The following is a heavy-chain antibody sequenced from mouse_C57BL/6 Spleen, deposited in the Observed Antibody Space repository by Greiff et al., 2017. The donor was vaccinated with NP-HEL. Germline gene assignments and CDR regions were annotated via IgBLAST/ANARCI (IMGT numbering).Heavy chain of an antibody. CDR3: ASLSYYSNRKGFAY. CDR2: IWGVGST. D-gene: IGHD2-5*01. Sequence: VKLMESGPGLVAPSQSLSITCTVSGFSLTSYGVDWVRQSPGKGLEWLGVIWGVGSTNYNSALKSRLSISKDNSKSQVFLKMNSLQTDDTAMYYCASLSYYSNRKGFAYWGQGTLVTVSA. V-gene: IGHV2-6*01. J-gene: IGHJ3*01. CDR1: GFSLTSYG.